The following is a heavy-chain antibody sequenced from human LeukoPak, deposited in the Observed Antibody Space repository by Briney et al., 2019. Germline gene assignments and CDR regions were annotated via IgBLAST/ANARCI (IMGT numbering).Heavy chain of an antibody. J-gene: IGHJ5*02. CDR3: ARTIVVVPAAMNWFGP. CDR2: IYTSGST. Sequence: SETLSLTCTVSGGSISSGSYYWSWIRQPAGKGLEWIGRIYTSGSTNYNPSLKSRVTISVDTSKNQSSLKLSSVTAADTGLYYCARTIVVVPAAMNWFGPLGQGTLVTVSS. V-gene: IGHV4-61*02. CDR1: GGSISSGSYY. D-gene: IGHD2-2*01.